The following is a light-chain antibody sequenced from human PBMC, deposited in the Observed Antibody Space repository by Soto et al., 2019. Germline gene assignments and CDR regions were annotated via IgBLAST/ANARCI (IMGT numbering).Light chain of an antibody. CDR3: KQYGSSAWT. CDR1: QSISSTY. J-gene: IGKJ1*01. V-gene: IGKV3-20*01. Sequence: EIVLTQSPGTLSLSPGERATLSCRASQSISSTYLAWYQQKPGQAPRLLIYGASNRATGIPDRFSGSGSGTDFTLTISRLEPEDFAVYYCKQYGSSAWTFGQGTKV. CDR2: GAS.